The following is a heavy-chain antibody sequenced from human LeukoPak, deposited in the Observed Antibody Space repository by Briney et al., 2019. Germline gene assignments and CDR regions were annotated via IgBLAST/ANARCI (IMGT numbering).Heavy chain of an antibody. CDR1: GFTFSSFS. Sequence: GGSLRLSCAASGFTFSSFSMNWVRQAPGKGLEWFSYIRASSNGVQYADSVQGRFTISRDNAKNSLYLQMNSLRVEDTAMYYCARRDYSNYGYFDYWGQGTLVTVSS. D-gene: IGHD4-11*01. J-gene: IGHJ4*02. V-gene: IGHV3-48*01. CDR3: ARRDYSNYGYFDY. CDR2: IRASSNGV.